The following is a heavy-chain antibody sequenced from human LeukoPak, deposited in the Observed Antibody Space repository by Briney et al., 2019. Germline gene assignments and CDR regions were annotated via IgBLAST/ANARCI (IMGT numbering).Heavy chain of an antibody. Sequence: PGGSLRLSCAASGFSFSDLYMDWVRQAPGKELEWVGRTRNKPNSYTTEYAASVKGRFTISRDDSKNSLYLQMNSLKIEDTAVYYCVRDFYESSGSTYYFDYWGQGTLVTVSS. V-gene: IGHV3-72*01. CDR1: GFSFSDLY. CDR2: TRNKPNSYTT. J-gene: IGHJ4*02. CDR3: VRDFYESSGSTYYFDY. D-gene: IGHD3-22*01.